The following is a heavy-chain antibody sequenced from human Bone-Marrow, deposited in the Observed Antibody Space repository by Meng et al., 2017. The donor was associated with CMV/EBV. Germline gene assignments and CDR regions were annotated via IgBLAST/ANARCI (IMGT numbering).Heavy chain of an antibody. Sequence: SDTLSLTCTVSGGSISSYYWSWIRQPPGKGLEWIGYIYYSGSTNYNPSLKSRVTISVDTSQNQFSLKLSSVTAADTAVYYCAREGGIAARPYYYYGMDVWGQGATVTFFS. CDR2: IYYSGST. CDR3: AREGGIAARPYYYYGMDV. V-gene: IGHV4-59*01. J-gene: IGHJ6*02. D-gene: IGHD6-6*01. CDR1: GGSISSYY.